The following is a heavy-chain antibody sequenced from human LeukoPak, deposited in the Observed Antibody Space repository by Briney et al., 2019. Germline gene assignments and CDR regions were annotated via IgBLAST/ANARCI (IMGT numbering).Heavy chain of an antibody. Sequence: PGGSLRLSCEGSGFTFSSYWMSWVRQAPGKGQEWVANIKQDGSERYYVDSVKGRFTISRDNAKNSLYLQMISLRAEDTAVYYCARDLPDYWGQGTLVTVSS. CDR3: ARDLPDY. J-gene: IGHJ4*02. CDR1: GFTFSSYW. CDR2: IKQDGSER. V-gene: IGHV3-7*01.